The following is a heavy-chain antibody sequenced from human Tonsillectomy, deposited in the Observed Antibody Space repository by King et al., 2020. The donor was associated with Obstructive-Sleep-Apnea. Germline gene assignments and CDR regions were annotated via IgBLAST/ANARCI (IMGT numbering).Heavy chain of an antibody. D-gene: IGHD3-3*01. Sequence: VQLVESGGGLVQPGGSLRLSCAASGFTFSNYAMSWVRQAPGMGLEGVSAISDSDSSTYYADSVKGRFTISRDNSKNTLFLQMNSLRAEDTAVYYCAKPAYDFWSGYFENNNFDYWGQGTLVTVSS. CDR1: GFTFSNYA. CDR3: AKPAYDFWSGYFENNNFDY. CDR2: ISDSDSST. V-gene: IGHV3-23*04. J-gene: IGHJ4*02.